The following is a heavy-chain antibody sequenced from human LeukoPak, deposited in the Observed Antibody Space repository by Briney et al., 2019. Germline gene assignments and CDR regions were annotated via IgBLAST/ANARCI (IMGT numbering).Heavy chain of an antibody. Sequence: GGSLRLSCAASGFTFRSYGMHWVRQAPGKGLEWVAFIRYDGNNKYYGDSVKGRFTISRDNSKNTLYLQMNSLRAEDTAVYYCAKDLVVAAAGTWFDPWGQGTLVTVSS. V-gene: IGHV3-30*02. J-gene: IGHJ5*02. CDR1: GFTFRSYG. CDR2: IRYDGNNK. CDR3: AKDLVVAAAGTWFDP. D-gene: IGHD6-13*01.